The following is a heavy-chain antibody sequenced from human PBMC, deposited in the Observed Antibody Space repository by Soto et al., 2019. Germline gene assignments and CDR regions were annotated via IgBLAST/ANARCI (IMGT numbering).Heavy chain of an antibody. V-gene: IGHV3-33*01. CDR2: IWYDGSNK. D-gene: IGHD3-9*01. CDR1: GFTFSSYG. Sequence: PGGSLRLSCAASGFTFSSYGMHWVRQAPGKGLEWVAVIWYDGSNKYYADSVKGRFTISRDNSKNTLYLQMNSLRTEDTAVYYCTRRAEYDILTSFDYWGQGTLVTVSS. J-gene: IGHJ4*02. CDR3: TRRAEYDILTSFDY.